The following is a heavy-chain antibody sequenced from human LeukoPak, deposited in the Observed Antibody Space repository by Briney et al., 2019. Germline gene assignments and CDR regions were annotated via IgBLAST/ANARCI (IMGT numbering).Heavy chain of an antibody. CDR2: IYYSGST. V-gene: IGHV4-39*07. CDR3: ARDPSKVDTAMATGWFDP. CDR1: GGSISSGNYY. J-gene: IGHJ5*02. D-gene: IGHD5-18*01. Sequence: PSETLSLTCTVSGGSISSGNYYWSWIRQPPGKGLEWIGSIYYSGSTYYNPSLKSRVTISVDTSKNQFSLKLSSVTAADTAVYYCARDPSKVDTAMATGWFDPWGQGTLVTVSS.